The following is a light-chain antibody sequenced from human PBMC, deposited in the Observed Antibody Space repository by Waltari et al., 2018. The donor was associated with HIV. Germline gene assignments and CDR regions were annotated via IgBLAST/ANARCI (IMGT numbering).Light chain of an antibody. Sequence: QSVLTQPPSVSAAPGQKVTTSCAGSSSNIGYNFVSWHWQSPGTVPKLLIQETSKRPSGIPDRFSGSKSGTSATLGITGLQTGDEADYYCGTWDTSLTAVVFGGGTKLTVL. CDR2: ETS. J-gene: IGLJ3*02. CDR3: GTWDTSLTAVV. CDR1: SSNIGYNF. V-gene: IGLV1-51*01.